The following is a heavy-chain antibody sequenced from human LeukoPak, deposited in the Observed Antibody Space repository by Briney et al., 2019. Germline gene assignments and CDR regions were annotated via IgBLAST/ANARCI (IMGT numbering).Heavy chain of an antibody. CDR3: ARFLTVAVVPQRVDC. J-gene: IGHJ4*02. CDR2: ISSGSGHI. CDR1: GFNFDSYT. Sequence: GGSLRLSCAASGFNFDSYTMTWVRQAPGKGLEWVSSISSGSGHIYYADSMKGRFTISRDNAKSSLYLQMNSLRAEDTAVYYCARFLTVAVVPQRVDCWGQGTLVTVSS. V-gene: IGHV3-21*01. D-gene: IGHD6-19*01.